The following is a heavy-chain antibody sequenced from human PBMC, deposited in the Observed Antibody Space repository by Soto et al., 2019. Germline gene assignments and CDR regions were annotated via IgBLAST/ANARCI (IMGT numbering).Heavy chain of an antibody. D-gene: IGHD3-3*01. V-gene: IGHV3-74*01. CDR3: AKDGQSGFWSGYYLDV. CDR2: ISIDGSRT. Sequence: GGSLRLSCAASGFTFSSYWMHWVRQAPGKGLVWVSRISIDGSRTNYADSVKGRFTISRDSAKNTLYLQMNGLRAEDTAVYYCAKDGQSGFWSGYYLDVWGQGTTVTVSS. J-gene: IGHJ6*02. CDR1: GFTFSSYW.